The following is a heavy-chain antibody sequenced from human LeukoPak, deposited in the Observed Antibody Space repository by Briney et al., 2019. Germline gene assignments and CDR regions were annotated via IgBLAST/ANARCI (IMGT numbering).Heavy chain of an antibody. D-gene: IGHD3-10*01. CDR2: ISPSGTDT. CDR3: AKRGGYETMAAFDY. Sequence: GGSLRLSCAASGSTFNSYAMIWVRQAPGKALEWVSAISPSGTDTYYADSVKGRFTISRDNSKNTLYLQMSSLRAEDSAVYYCAKRGGYETMAAFDYWGQGTLVTVSS. V-gene: IGHV3-23*01. CDR1: GSTFNSYA. J-gene: IGHJ4*02.